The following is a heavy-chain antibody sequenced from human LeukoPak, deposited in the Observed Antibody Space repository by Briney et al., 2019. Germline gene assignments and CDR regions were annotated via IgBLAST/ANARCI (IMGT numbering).Heavy chain of an antibody. Sequence: SETLSLTCTVSGGSISSRSNYWGWLRQPPGKGLEGVGSIYYSGSTDYNPSLKRRVSISVDTSKNQFSLNLSSVTAADTAVYYCARHPYSSGWFYYFDYWGQGTLVTVSS. J-gene: IGHJ4*02. CDR1: GGSISSRSNY. CDR3: ARHPYSSGWFYYFDY. V-gene: IGHV4-39*01. CDR2: IYYSGST. D-gene: IGHD6-19*01.